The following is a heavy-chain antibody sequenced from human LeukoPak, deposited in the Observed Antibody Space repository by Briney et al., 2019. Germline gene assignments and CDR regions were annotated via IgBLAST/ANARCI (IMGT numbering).Heavy chain of an antibody. Sequence: SETLSLTCTVSGGSISSYYWSWIRQPPGKGLEWIGYIYYSGSTNYNPSLKSRVTISVDTSKNQFSLKLSSVTAADTAVYYCARHSVRTDAFDIWGQGTMVTVSS. D-gene: IGHD6-19*01. J-gene: IGHJ3*02. CDR2: IYYSGST. V-gene: IGHV4-59*01. CDR3: ARHSVRTDAFDI. CDR1: GGSISSYY.